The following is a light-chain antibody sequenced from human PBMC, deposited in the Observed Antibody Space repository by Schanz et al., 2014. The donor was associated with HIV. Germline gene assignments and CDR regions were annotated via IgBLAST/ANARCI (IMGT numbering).Light chain of an antibody. J-gene: IGLJ2*01. CDR1: SSNIGNNY. CDR3: GTWDSTLSEVV. CDR2: DNY. V-gene: IGLV1-51*01. Sequence: QSVLTQPPSVSAAPGQKVTISCSGSSSNIGNNYVSWYQQFPGTAPKLLIYDNYQRPSGVPDRFSGSKTGTSATLAITGLQTWYEADYYCGTWDSTLSEVVFGGGTKLTVL.